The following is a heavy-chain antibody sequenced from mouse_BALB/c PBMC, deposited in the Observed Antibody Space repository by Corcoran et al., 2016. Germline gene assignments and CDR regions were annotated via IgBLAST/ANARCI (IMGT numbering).Heavy chain of an antibody. Sequence: QIQLVQSGPEMKKPGETGKISGKASGYTFTNYGMNWVKQAPGKGLKWMGWINTYTGEPTYADDFKGRFAFSLETSASTAYLQINNLKNEDTATYFFAREPYAMDYWGQGTSVTVSS. V-gene: IGHV9-3-1*01. J-gene: IGHJ4*01. CDR2: INTYTGEP. CDR1: GYTFTNYG. CDR3: AREPYAMDY.